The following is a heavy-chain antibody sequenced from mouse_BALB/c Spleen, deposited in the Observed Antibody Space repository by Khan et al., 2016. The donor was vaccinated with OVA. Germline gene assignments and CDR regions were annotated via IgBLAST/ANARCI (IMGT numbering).Heavy chain of an antibody. J-gene: IGHJ3*01. V-gene: IGHV1-80*01. Sequence: QVQLKQSGAELVRPGSSVKISCKASGYAFSNYWMNWVKQRPGQGLEWIGQIYPGDGDTSFNGKFRGKATLTADKSSSTAYMQLSSLTSEDSAVYFCARSGYAYFAYWGQGTLVTVSA. CDR2: IYPGDGDT. D-gene: IGHD2-14*01. CDR1: GYAFSNYW. CDR3: ARSGYAYFAY.